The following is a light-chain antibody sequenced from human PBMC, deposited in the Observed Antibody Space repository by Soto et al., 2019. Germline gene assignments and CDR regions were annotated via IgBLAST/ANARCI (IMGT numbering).Light chain of an antibody. CDR1: QSLNSND. CDR2: IAS. CDR3: QQYRTSPQLT. V-gene: IGKV3-20*01. J-gene: IGKJ4*01. Sequence: EIVWTQSQDTRSLSPGERATLSCRASQSLNSNDLAWYQQKPGQPPRLIIYIASRRPTGIPDRFSGSGSGTDFTLTISRLEPEDFAVYYCQQYRTSPQLTFGGGTKVEIK.